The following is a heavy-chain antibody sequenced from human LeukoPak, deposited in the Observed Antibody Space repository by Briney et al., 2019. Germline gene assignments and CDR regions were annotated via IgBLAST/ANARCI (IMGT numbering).Heavy chain of an antibody. V-gene: IGHV3-9*01. CDR2: ISWNSGSI. CDR3: AKDIGSLVVPDV. CDR1: GFTFVDYA. Sequence: GGSLRLSCAGSGFTFVDYAMYWVRPAPGKGLEWVSGISWNSGSIGCADSVKGRFTTSRDNAKNSLYLEMNSLRTEDTALYYCAKDIGSLVVPDVWGQGTTVIVSS. J-gene: IGHJ6*02. D-gene: IGHD2-15*01.